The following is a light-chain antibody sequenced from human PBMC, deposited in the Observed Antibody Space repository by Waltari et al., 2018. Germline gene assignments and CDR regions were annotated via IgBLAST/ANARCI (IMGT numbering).Light chain of an antibody. J-gene: IGLJ2*01. Sequence: QSALTQPASVSGSLGQSISISCSGTYSKFGSYDLVSCYHQRPGEAPKLLIYEVLKRPSGISNRFSGSKSGNAASLTISALQPEDEGTYYCCSYASSSPRLIFGGGTELSVL. V-gene: IGLV2-23*02. CDR3: CSYASSSPRLI. CDR1: YSKFGSYDL. CDR2: EVL.